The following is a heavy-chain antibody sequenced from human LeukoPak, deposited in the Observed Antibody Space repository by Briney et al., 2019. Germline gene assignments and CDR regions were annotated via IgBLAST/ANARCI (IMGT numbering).Heavy chain of an antibody. CDR2: ISAYNGNT. J-gene: IGHJ4*02. Sequence: GGSVEVSRKASCFTFSHLGFSWGGQGPGQGVGWMGWISAYNGNTNYAQKLQGRVTMTTDTSTSTAYMELRSLRSDDTAVYYCARVGSGWHPDPIDYWGQGTLVTVSS. V-gene: IGHV1-18*01. CDR1: CFTFSHLG. CDR3: ARVGSGWHPDPIDY. D-gene: IGHD6-19*01.